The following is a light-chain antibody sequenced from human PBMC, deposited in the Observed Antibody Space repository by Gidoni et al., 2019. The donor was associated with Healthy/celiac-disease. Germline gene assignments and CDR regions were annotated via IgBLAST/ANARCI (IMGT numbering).Light chain of an antibody. Sequence: DIHMTQSPPTLSASVGDRVTITCRASQSVSEWLDWYPQKPGKVPQLLIYRVCRLESGVPSRCSGSGSGKEFTLTISSLQPDDFATYYCQRYSTYSCFGGGTRV. CDR2: RVC. V-gene: IGKV1-5*03. J-gene: IGKJ4*01. CDR3: QRYSTYSC. CDR1: QSVSEW.